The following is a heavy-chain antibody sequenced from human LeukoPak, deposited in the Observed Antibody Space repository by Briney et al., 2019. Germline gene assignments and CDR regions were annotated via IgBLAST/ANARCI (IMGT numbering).Heavy chain of an antibody. D-gene: IGHD6-13*01. J-gene: IGHJ3*02. CDR1: GFTFSSYE. V-gene: IGHV3-48*03. Sequence: GGSLRLSCAASGFTFSSYEMNWVRQAPGKGLEWVLYISSGGTTIYYADSVKGRFTISRDNAKNSLYLQMNSLRAEDTAVYYCAREFGSSWYQAFNIWGQGTMVTVSS. CDR3: AREFGSSWYQAFNI. CDR2: ISSGGTTI.